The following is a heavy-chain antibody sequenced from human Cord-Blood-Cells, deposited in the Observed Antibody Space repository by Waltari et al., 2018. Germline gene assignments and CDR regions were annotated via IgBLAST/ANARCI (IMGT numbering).Heavy chain of an antibody. CDR1: GGTFSSYA. CDR3: ARDPGWNSDDY. V-gene: IGHV1-69*09. J-gene: IGHJ4*02. D-gene: IGHD1-7*01. Sequence: QVQLVQSGAEVKKPGSSVKVSCKASGGTFSSYAISWVRQAPGQGLEWMGRIIPILGIANDAQKFQGRVTITADKSTSTAYMELSSLRSEDTAVYYCARDPGWNSDDYWGQGTLVTVSS. CDR2: IIPILGIA.